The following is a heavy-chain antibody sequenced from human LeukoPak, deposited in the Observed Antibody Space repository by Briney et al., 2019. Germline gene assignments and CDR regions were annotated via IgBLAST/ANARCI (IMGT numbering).Heavy chain of an antibody. CDR1: GFTFSSYA. CDR3: AKPVAGSGDVFDI. V-gene: IGHV3-30*18. Sequence: GGSLRLSCAASGFTFSSYAMHWVRQAPGKGLEWLALMSSVGSNEHYADSVKGRFTISRDNSKNTLYLQMNSLRAEDTAVYYCAKPVAGSGDVFDIWGQGTMVTVSS. CDR2: MSSVGSNE. J-gene: IGHJ3*02. D-gene: IGHD6-19*01.